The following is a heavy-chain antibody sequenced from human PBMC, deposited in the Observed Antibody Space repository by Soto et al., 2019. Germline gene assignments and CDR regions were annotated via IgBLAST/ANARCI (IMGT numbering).Heavy chain of an antibody. V-gene: IGHV3-9*01. CDR3: AKDQRRSSSWFDY. J-gene: IGHJ4*02. D-gene: IGHD6-13*01. CDR1: GFTFDDYA. Sequence: GGSLRLSCAASGFTFDDYAMHLVRQAPGKGLEWVSGISWNSGSIGYADSVKGRFTISRDNAKNSLYLQMNSLRAEDTALYYCAKDQRRSSSWFDYWGQGTLVTVSS. CDR2: ISWNSGSI.